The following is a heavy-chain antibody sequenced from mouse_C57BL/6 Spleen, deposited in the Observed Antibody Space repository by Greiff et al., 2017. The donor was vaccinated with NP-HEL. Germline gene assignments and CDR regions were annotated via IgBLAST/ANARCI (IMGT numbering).Heavy chain of an antibody. V-gene: IGHV1-85*01. J-gene: IGHJ1*03. CDR1: GYTFTSYD. CDR3: ARGGGGYYWYFDV. Sequence: QVQLQQSGPELVKPGASVKLSCKASGYTFTSYDINWVKQRPGQGLEWIGWIYPRDGSTKYNEKFKGKATLTVDTSSSTAYMELHSLPSEDSAVYFCARGGGGYYWYFDVWGTGTTVTVSS. D-gene: IGHD1-1*02. CDR2: IYPRDGST.